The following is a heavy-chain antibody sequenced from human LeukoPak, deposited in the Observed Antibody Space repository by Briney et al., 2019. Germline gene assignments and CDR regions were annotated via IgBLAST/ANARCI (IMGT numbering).Heavy chain of an antibody. CDR3: ARDSTAFYYYYYMDV. CDR1: GFTFSSYS. D-gene: IGHD1-26*01. J-gene: IGHJ6*03. Sequence: GGSLRLSCAASGFTFSSYSMNWVRQAPGKGLEWVSYISSDSTTIYYADSVKGRFTISGDNAKNSLYLQMNSLRAEDTAVYYCARDSTAFYYYYYMDVWGKGTTVTVSS. V-gene: IGHV3-48*01. CDR2: ISSDSTTI.